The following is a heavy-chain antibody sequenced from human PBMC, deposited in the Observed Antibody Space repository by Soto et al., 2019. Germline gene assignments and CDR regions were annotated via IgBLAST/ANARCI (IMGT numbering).Heavy chain of an antibody. CDR3: AKSEDQVTRYQTDY. Sequence: PGGSLRLSCAASGFTFSSYGMHWVRQAPGKGLEWVAVISYDGSNKYYADSVKGRFTISRDNSKNTLYLQMNSLRAEDTAVYYCAKSEDQVTRYQTDYWGQGTLVTVSS. CDR2: ISYDGSNK. J-gene: IGHJ4*02. D-gene: IGHD4-4*01. CDR1: GFTFSSYG. V-gene: IGHV3-30*18.